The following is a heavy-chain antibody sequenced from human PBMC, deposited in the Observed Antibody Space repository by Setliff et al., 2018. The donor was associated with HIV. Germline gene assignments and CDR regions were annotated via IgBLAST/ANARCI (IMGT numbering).Heavy chain of an antibody. CDR2: IANKADSHTI. V-gene: IGHV3-72*01. Sequence: PGGSLRLSCAASGFTFSDHYMDWVRQSPGKGLEWVGRIANKADSHTIQYAASVQGRFTISRDNSKNTLYLHMNTLRDEDTAVYYCARDQGSRWFGPLDSWGQGTLVTVSS. D-gene: IGHD3-10*01. CDR1: GFTFSDHY. J-gene: IGHJ4*02. CDR3: ARDQGSRWFGPLDS.